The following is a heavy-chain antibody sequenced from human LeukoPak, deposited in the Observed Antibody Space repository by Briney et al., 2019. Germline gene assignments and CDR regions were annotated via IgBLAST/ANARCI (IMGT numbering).Heavy chain of an antibody. J-gene: IGHJ4*02. CDR1: GCSISSGGYY. Sequence: PSETLSLTCTVSGCSISSGGYYWSWIRQHPGKGLEWIGYIYYSGSTYYNPSLKSRVTISVDTSKNQFSLKLSSVTAADTAVYYCARNYGSGSYREGFDYWGQGTLVTVSS. V-gene: IGHV4-31*03. CDR3: ARNYGSGSYREGFDY. D-gene: IGHD3-10*01. CDR2: IYYSGST.